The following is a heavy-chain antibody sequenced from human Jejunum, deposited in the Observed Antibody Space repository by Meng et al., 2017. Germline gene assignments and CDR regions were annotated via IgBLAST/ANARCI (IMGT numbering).Heavy chain of an antibody. V-gene: IGHV3-7*01. Sequence: GGSLRLSCAASGFTFHTYWMAWVRQAPGKGLEWVANIKGNGDERTYVGSVKGRFTISRDNAKNTLYLQMNSLRAEDAAVYYCTRDQGYDVLTGYSHFDYWDPGTLVTVSS. CDR3: TRDQGYDVLTGYSHFDY. CDR2: IKGNGDER. J-gene: IGHJ4*02. CDR1: GFTFHTYW. D-gene: IGHD3-9*01.